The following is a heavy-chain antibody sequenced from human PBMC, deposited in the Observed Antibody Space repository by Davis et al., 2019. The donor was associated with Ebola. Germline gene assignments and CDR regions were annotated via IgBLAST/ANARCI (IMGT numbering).Heavy chain of an antibody. Sequence: PSETLSLTCTVSGGSISSYYWSWIRQPAGKGLEWIGRIYTSGSTNYNPSLKSRVTMSVDTSKNQFSLKLSSVTAADTAVYYCARGEQLQLVRSYYFDYWGQGTLVTVSS. CDR1: GGSISSYY. J-gene: IGHJ4*02. V-gene: IGHV4-4*07. CDR3: ARGEQLQLVRSYYFDY. D-gene: IGHD6-6*01. CDR2: IYTSGST.